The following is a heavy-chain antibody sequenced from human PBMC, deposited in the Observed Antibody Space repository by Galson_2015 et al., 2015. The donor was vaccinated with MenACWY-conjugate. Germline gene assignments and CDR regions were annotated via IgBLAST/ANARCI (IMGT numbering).Heavy chain of an antibody. CDR3: ARGPRYGAFDI. V-gene: IGHV3-7*03. CDR1: GFSFSGSW. Sequence: SLRLSCAASGFSFSGSWMSWVRQAPGKGLEWVANIKQDASEKYYVDSVKGRFAISRANAKTSLYLQMNSLGAEDTAVYYCARGPRYGAFDIWGQGTMVTVSS. J-gene: IGHJ3*02. D-gene: IGHD4-17*01. CDR2: IKQDASEK.